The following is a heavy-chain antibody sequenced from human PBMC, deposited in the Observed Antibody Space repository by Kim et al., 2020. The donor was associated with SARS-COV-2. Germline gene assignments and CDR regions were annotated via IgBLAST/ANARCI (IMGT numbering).Heavy chain of an antibody. J-gene: IGHJ6*02. Sequence: ASVKVSCKASGYTFTSYGISWVRQAPGQGLEWMGWISAYNGNTNYAQKLQGRVTMTTDTSTSTAYMELRSLRSDDTAVYYCARAPSTVTTFGYYYYYGMDVWGQGTTVTVSS. D-gene: IGHD4-17*01. CDR1: GYTFTSYG. CDR2: ISAYNGNT. CDR3: ARAPSTVTTFGYYYYYGMDV. V-gene: IGHV1-18*01.